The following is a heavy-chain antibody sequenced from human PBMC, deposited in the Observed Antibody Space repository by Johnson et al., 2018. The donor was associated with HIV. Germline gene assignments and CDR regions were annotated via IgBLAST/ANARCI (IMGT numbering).Heavy chain of an antibody. CDR3: AKDTYSHRLTVTESGFDI. Sequence: VQLVESGGGLVQPGRSLRLSCAASGFTFDDYAMHWVRQAPGKGLEWVSGISWNSGSIASADSVKGRFTISRDNAKNSLYVQMNSLRAEDTAVYYCAKDTYSHRLTVTESGFDIWGQGTMVTVSS. V-gene: IGHV3-9*01. D-gene: IGHD4-11*01. J-gene: IGHJ3*02. CDR1: GFTFDDYA. CDR2: ISWNSGSI.